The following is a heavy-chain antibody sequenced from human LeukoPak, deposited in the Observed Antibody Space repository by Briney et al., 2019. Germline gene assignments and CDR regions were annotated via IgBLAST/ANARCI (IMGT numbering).Heavy chain of an antibody. V-gene: IGHV3-74*01. CDR2: INNDGSGA. J-gene: IGHJ6*02. Sequence: GGSLRLSCAASGFTFSSNWMHWVRQAPGKGLVWVSRINNDGSGAIYADSVKGRFTISRDNAKNTLYLQMNSLRDEDTAVYYCAVPRIGNYYGMDVWGQGTTVTVSS. D-gene: IGHD3-10*01. CDR3: AVPRIGNYYGMDV. CDR1: GFTFSSNW.